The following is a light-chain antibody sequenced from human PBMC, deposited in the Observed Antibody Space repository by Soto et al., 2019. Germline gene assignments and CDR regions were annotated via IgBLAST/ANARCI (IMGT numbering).Light chain of an antibody. CDR2: GAS. CDR3: QQYDKWPWT. J-gene: IGKJ1*01. CDR1: QTINNN. Sequence: DIVMTQSPATLSMSPGERATLSCRASQTINNNLAWNQQKPGQAPRLLIYGASTRTTGIPDRFSGSGSGTEFTLTISILQSEDFAVYYCQQYDKWPWTFGQGTKVE. V-gene: IGKV3-15*01.